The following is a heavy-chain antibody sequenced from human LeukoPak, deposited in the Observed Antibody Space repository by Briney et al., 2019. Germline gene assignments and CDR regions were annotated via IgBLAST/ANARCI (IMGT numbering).Heavy chain of an antibody. CDR2: IIPIFGTA. V-gene: IGHV1-69*13. CDR3: ARDWDIVVVPAAMLPYYYYGMDV. Sequence: SVKVSCKASGGTFSSYAISWVRQAPGQGLEWMGGIIPIFGTANYAQKFQGRVTVTADESTSTAYMELSSLRSEDTAVYYCARDWDIVVVPAAMLPYYYYGMDVWGQGTTVTVSS. J-gene: IGHJ6*02. CDR1: GGTFSSYA. D-gene: IGHD2-2*01.